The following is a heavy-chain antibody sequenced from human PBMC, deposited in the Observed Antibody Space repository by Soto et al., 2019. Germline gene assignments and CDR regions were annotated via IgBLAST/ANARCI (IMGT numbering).Heavy chain of an antibody. CDR2: IYHGVST. V-gene: IGHV4-59*02. CDR1: GDSVSKYY. CDR3: ARVGYSSSSYFDY. Sequence: SETLSLTCTVSGDSVSKYYWSWIRQPPGKGLEWIGYIYHGVSTKYNPSLESRVTMSVDTSKNQFSLNLTSVTAADTAVYYCARVGYSSSSYFDYWGQGTLVTVSS. D-gene: IGHD6-6*01. J-gene: IGHJ4*02.